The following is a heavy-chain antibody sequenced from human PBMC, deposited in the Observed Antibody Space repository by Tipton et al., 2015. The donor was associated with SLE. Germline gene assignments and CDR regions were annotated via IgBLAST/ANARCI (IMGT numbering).Heavy chain of an antibody. CDR1: GGSITNTIYY. CDR3: ARESLWFGEYPHFDY. D-gene: IGHD3-10*01. J-gene: IGHJ4*02. Sequence: LRLSCTVSGGSITNTIYYWGWIRQPPGKGLEWIGTIYSSGSTSYNPSLKTRVTMSVDTSKHHFSLRLASVTAADTAVYYCARESLWFGEYPHFDYWGQGILVTVSS. CDR2: IYSSGST. V-gene: IGHV4-39*07.